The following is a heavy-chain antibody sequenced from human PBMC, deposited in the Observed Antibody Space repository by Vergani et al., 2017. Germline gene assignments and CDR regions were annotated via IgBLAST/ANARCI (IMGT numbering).Heavy chain of an antibody. D-gene: IGHD7-27*01. CDR3: ARKLTGGGDWFDP. J-gene: IGHJ5*02. CDR1: GGTFSSYT. V-gene: IGHV1-69*02. Sequence: QVQLVQSGAEVKKPGSSVKVSCKASGGTFSSYTISWVRQAPGQGLEWMGRIIPILGIANYAQKFQGRVTITADKSTSTAYMELSSLRSDDTAVYYWARKLTGGGDWFDPWGQGTLVTVSS. CDR2: IIPILGIA.